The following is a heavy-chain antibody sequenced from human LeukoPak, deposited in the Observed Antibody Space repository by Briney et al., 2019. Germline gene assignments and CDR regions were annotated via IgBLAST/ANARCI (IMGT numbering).Heavy chain of an antibody. Sequence: GGSLRLSCAVSGFAFSSYNMNWVRQSPGKGLEWVSSISSGSGYMYYADSVKGRFTISRDNAKNSVYLQMSSLRGEDTALYYCVNVETGYRGQGSLVTVSS. V-gene: IGHV3-21*01. CDR2: ISSGSGYM. CDR3: VNVETGY. D-gene: IGHD2-2*01. J-gene: IGHJ4*02. CDR1: GFAFSSYN.